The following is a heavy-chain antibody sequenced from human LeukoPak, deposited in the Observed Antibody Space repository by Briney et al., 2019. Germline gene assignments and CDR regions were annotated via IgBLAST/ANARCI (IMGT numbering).Heavy chain of an antibody. CDR2: ISISGVTK. CDR1: GFTFSRYD. V-gene: IGHV3-48*03. Sequence: LAGGSLRLSCATSGFTFSRYDYNWVRQAPGKGLEWISYISISGVTKYYADSVRGRFTVSRDNARDSLYLQMNSLRAEDTAVYYCATETNGCHYVYWGQGTLLTVSS. D-gene: IGHD5-24*01. J-gene: IGHJ4*02. CDR3: ATETNGCHYVY.